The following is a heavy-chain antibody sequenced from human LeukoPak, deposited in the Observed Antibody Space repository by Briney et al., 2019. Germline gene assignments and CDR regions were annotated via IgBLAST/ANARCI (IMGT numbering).Heavy chain of an antibody. CDR3: ARAGGSSSWYSAGSFDY. Sequence: SETLSLTCTVSGGSISSGGYYWSWIRQPPGKGLEWIGYIYHSGSTYYNPSLKSRVTISVDRSKNQFSLKLSSVTAADTAVYYCARAGGSSSWYSAGSFDYWGQGTLVTVSS. CDR1: GGSISSGGYY. CDR2: IYHSGST. J-gene: IGHJ4*02. V-gene: IGHV4-30-2*01. D-gene: IGHD6-13*01.